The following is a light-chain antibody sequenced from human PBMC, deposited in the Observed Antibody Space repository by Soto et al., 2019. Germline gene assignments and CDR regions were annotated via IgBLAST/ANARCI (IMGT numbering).Light chain of an antibody. CDR2: AAS. Sequence: DIQLTQSPSFLSASVGDRVTITCRASQGINSYLAWYQQKAGKDPKLLIYAASTLQSGVPSRFSGSGSGTDFTLTISSLQPEDFATYYCQQLNYYPITFGQGTRLEIK. CDR1: QGINSY. V-gene: IGKV1-9*01. CDR3: QQLNYYPIT. J-gene: IGKJ5*01.